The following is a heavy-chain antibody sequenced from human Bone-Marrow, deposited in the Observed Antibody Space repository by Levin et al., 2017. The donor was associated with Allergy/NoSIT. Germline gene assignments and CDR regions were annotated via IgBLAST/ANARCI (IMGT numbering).Heavy chain of an antibody. CDR1: GGSISSSSYY. J-gene: IGHJ4*02. CDR2: IYYSGST. V-gene: IGHV4-39*01. D-gene: IGHD2-2*01. Sequence: GSLRLSCTVSGGSISSSSYYWGWIRQPPGKGLEWIGSIYYSGSTYYNPSLKSRVTISVDTSKNQFSLKLSSVTAADTAVYYCARLIVVVPAAMAYFDYWGQGTLVTVSS. CDR3: ARLIVVVPAAMAYFDY.